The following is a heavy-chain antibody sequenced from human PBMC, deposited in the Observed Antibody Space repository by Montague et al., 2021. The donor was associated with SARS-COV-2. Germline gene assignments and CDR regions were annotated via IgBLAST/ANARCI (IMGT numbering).Heavy chain of an antibody. J-gene: IGHJ5*02. CDR1: GGSISSGGYY. CDR3: ARATRSIVVLNWFDP. CDR2: IYYSGST. D-gene: IGHD3-22*01. Sequence: TLSLTCTVSGGSISSGGYYWSWIRQHPGKGLEWIGYIYYSGSTYYNPSLKGRVTISVDTSKNQFSLKLSSVTAADTAVYYCARATRSIVVLNWFDPWGQGTLATVSS. V-gene: IGHV4-31*03.